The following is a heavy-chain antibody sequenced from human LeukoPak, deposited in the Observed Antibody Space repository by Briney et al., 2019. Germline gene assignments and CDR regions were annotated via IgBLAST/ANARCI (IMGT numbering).Heavy chain of an antibody. V-gene: IGHV4-34*01. Sequence: SETLSLTCAVYGGSFSGYYWSWIRQPPGKGLEWIGEINHSGSTNYNPSLKSRVTISVDTSKNQFSPKLSSVTAADTAVYYCASLTTVVTGLDYWGQGTLVTVSS. CDR3: ASLTTVVTGLDY. CDR2: INHSGST. D-gene: IGHD4-17*01. CDR1: GGSFSGYY. J-gene: IGHJ4*02.